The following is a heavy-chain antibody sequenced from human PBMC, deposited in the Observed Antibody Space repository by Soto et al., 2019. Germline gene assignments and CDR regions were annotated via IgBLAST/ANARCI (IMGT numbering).Heavy chain of an antibody. CDR1: GFTFSSHA. J-gene: IGHJ4*02. CDR3: AREVRYFD. V-gene: IGHV3-30-3*01. D-gene: IGHD3-9*01. Sequence: QVQLVESGGGVVQPGRSRRLSCAASGFTFSSHAMHWVRQAPGKGLEWVAAVSYDGNTKYYADSVQGRFTIFRDNSKNTLFLQMNSLRAEDTALYYCAREVRYFDWGQGTLVTVSS. CDR2: VSYDGNTK.